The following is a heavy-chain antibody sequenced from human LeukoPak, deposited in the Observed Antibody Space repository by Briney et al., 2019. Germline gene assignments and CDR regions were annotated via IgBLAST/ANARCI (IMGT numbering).Heavy chain of an antibody. D-gene: IGHD4-17*01. Sequence: GGSLRLSCAASGFTVSSSYMSWVRQAPGKGLEWVAVISYDGSHKYYADSVKGRFSISRDNSKNTLYLQMNSLRADDTAVYYCAKGARGDTVTSIVGLNWFDPWGQGTLVTVSS. J-gene: IGHJ5*02. V-gene: IGHV3-30*18. CDR1: GFTVSSSY. CDR3: AKGARGDTVTSIVGLNWFDP. CDR2: ISYDGSHK.